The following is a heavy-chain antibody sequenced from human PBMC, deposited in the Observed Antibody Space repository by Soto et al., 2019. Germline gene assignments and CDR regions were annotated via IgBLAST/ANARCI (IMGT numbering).Heavy chain of an antibody. V-gene: IGHV4-39*07. CDR1: DGSISNNIYY. J-gene: IGHJ4*02. CDR2: IYYSGST. Sequence: PSETLSLTCTVPDGSISNNIYYWGWIRQPPGKGLEWIGSIYYSGSTNYNPSLKSRVTISIDTSKNQFSLKLSSVTAADTAVYYCASTSDYGDYDFDYWGQGTLVTVSS. D-gene: IGHD4-17*01. CDR3: ASTSDYGDYDFDY.